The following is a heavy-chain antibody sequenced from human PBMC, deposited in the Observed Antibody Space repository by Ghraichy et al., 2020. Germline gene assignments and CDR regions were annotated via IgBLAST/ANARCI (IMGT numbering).Heavy chain of an antibody. CDR1: GGSISTYH. CDR3: ARVNGWYFDL. J-gene: IGHJ2*01. D-gene: IGHD1-1*01. CDR2: IYYDGYS. Sequence: SETLSLTCTVSGGSISTYHWSWIRQPPGKGLEWLGYIYYDGYSNYIPSLKSRLTFSIDRLKNQFSLNLKSVTAADTAVYYCARVNGWYFDLWGRGTIVTVSS. V-gene: IGHV4-59*01.